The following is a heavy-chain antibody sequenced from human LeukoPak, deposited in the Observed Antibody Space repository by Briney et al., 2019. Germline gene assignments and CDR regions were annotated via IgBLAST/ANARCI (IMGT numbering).Heavy chain of an antibody. CDR1: GFTFDDYT. Sequence: GGSLRLSCAASGFTFDDYTMHWVRQAPGKGLEWVSGISWNSGSIGYADSVKGRFTISRDNAKNSLYLQMNSLRAEDTALYYCAKDVRGSGSYYLEPLFDYWGQGTLVTVSS. J-gene: IGHJ4*02. CDR3: AKDVRGSGSYYLEPLFDY. CDR2: ISWNSGSI. D-gene: IGHD3-10*01. V-gene: IGHV3-9*01.